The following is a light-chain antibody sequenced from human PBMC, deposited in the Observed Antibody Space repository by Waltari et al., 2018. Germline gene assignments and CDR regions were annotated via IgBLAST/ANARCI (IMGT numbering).Light chain of an antibody. CDR3: HQYDKSPET. CDR2: RAS. J-gene: IGKJ1*01. Sequence: EIVLTQSPGTLSLSPGERATLSCRASQSVTSSYLAWYLQKPGQAPRLLIYRASSRATCIPDRFSGSGSGTDFTLTISTLEPEDFGVYYCHQYDKSPETFGQGTKLEIK. CDR1: QSVTSSY. V-gene: IGKV3-20*01.